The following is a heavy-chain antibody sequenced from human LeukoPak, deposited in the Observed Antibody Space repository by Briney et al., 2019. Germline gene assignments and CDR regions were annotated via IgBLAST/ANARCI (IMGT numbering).Heavy chain of an antibody. J-gene: IGHJ4*02. Sequence: GGSLRLSCAASGFTFSGSAMHGVRQASGKGLEWVGRIRSKANSYATAYPASVKGRFTISRDDSKNTAYLQMNSLKPEDTAVYYCTSVTSRGITGTTGGGDYWGQGTLVTVSS. CDR2: IRSKANSYAT. D-gene: IGHD1-7*01. CDR1: GFTFSGSA. CDR3: TSVTSRGITGTTGGGDY. V-gene: IGHV3-73*01.